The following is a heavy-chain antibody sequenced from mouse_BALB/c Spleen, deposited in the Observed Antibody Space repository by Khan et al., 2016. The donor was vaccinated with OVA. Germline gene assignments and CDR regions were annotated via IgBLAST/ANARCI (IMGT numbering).Heavy chain of an antibody. CDR2: INPSTGYT. CDR1: GYTFTSYW. CDR3: ARRTSLDCYGVGWYFDG. Sequence: QIQLVQSGAELAKPGASVKMSCKASGYTFTSYWMHWVKQRPGQGLEWIGYINPSTGYTEYNQKFKDKATLTADKSSSTAYMQLSSLTSEDSAVYYCARRTSLDCYGVGWYFDGWGAVTTVTVSS. J-gene: IGHJ1*01. V-gene: IGHV1-7*01. D-gene: IGHD2-3*01.